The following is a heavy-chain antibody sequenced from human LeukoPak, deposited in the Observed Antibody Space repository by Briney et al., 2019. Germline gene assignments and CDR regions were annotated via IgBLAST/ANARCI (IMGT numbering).Heavy chain of an antibody. Sequence: GTSVKVSCEASGYTFTSFGISWVRQAPGQGLEWMGWISAYNGDTNYAHKFQGRVTMTKATSTSTAYLEMRNLKSDDTAVYYCAREASGAARWYFDYWGQGTLVTVSS. D-gene: IGHD6-6*01. CDR2: ISAYNGDT. J-gene: IGHJ4*02. CDR3: AREASGAARWYFDY. CDR1: GYTFTSFG. V-gene: IGHV1-18*01.